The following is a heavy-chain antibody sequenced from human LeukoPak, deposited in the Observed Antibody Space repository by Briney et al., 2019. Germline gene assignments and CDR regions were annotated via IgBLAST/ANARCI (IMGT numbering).Heavy chain of an antibody. Sequence: HPGGSLRLSCAASGFTFSSYSMNWVRQAPGKGLEWVSYISSSSSTIYYADSVKGRFTISRDNSKNTLYLQMNSLRAEDTAVYYCARDLYCGGDCYSGVSDYWGQGTPVTVSS. CDR3: ARDLYCGGDCYSGVSDY. J-gene: IGHJ4*02. D-gene: IGHD2-21*02. CDR1: GFTFSSYS. CDR2: ISSSSSTI. V-gene: IGHV3-48*01.